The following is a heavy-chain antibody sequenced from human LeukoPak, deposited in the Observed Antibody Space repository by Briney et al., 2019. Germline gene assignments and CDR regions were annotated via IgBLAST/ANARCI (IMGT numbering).Heavy chain of an antibody. CDR1: GGSISSSSYY. CDR2: IYYSGST. V-gene: IGHV4-39*01. Sequence: SETLSLTCTVSGGSISSSSYYWGWIRQPPGKGLEWIGSIYYSGSTYYNPSLKSRVTISVGTSKNQFSLKLSSVTAADTAVYYCARWYSSSWYADYWGQGTLVTVSS. D-gene: IGHD6-13*01. J-gene: IGHJ4*02. CDR3: ARWYSSSWYADY.